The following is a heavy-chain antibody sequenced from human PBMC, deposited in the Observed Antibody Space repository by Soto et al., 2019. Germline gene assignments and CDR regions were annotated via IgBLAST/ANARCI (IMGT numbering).Heavy chain of an antibody. CDR1: GFTFSSYG. CDR2: ISYDGSNK. Sequence: SLRLSCAASGFTFSSYGMHWVRQAPGKGLEWVAVISYDGSNKYYADSVKGRFTISRDNSKNTLYLQMNSLRAEDTAVYYCAKSSTRIAVAPGGTWGQGTLVTVS. D-gene: IGHD6-19*01. CDR3: AKSSTRIAVAPGGT. V-gene: IGHV3-30*18. J-gene: IGHJ4*02.